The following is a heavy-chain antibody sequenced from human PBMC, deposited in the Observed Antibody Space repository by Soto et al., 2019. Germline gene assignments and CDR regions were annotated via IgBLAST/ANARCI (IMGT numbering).Heavy chain of an antibody. CDR2: TYYMSKWYN. D-gene: IGHD6-19*01. CDR1: GDSVSSDSAT. CDR3: TRYSSGWHWYFDL. Sequence: QVQLQQSGPGLVKPSQTLSLICAISGDSVSSDSATWNWIRQSPSRCLDWLGRTYYMSKWYNDYAVSVRSRIAITPDTSKTQLPLALNSATTKDTAVYSCTRYSSGWHWYFDLWGRSTLVTVSS. J-gene: IGHJ2*01. V-gene: IGHV6-1*01.